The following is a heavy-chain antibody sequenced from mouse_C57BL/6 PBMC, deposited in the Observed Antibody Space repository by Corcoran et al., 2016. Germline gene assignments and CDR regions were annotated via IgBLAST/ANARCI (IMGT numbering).Heavy chain of an antibody. D-gene: IGHD2-4*01. V-gene: IGHV1-81*01. Sequence: QVQLQQSGAELARPGASVKLSCKASGYTFTSYGISWVKQRTGQGLEWIGEIYPRSGNTYYNEKFKGNATLTADKSSSTAYMELRSLTSEDSAVYFCARETFDDYDVEAWFAYWGQGTLVTVSA. CDR3: ARETFDDYDVEAWFAY. CDR1: GYTFTSYG. CDR2: IYPRSGNT. J-gene: IGHJ3*01.